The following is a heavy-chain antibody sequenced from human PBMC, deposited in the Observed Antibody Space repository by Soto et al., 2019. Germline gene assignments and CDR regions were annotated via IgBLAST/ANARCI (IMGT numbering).Heavy chain of an antibody. CDR1: GYIFVNYG. CDR3: VMVDNYVTPTPQDV. J-gene: IGHJ6*02. V-gene: IGHV1-18*01. Sequence: QVQLVQSGDEVKKPGASVKVSCKASGYIFVNYGIAWVRQAPGQGLEWMGWISPYTGNTHSATKVQGWLNSTTDTSTSTAYMDLGSLTSDDTAVYYCVMVDNYVTPTPQDVWGQGTTVTVYS. D-gene: IGHD3-16*01. CDR2: ISPYTGNT.